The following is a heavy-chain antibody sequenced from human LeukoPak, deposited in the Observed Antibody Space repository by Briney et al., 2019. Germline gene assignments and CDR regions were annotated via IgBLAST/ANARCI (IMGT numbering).Heavy chain of an antibody. D-gene: IGHD4-17*01. Sequence: GGSLRLSCAASGFTFSSYWMHWVRQAPGKGLVWVSRINSDGSSTSYADSVKGRFTISRDNAKNTLYLQMNSLRAEDTAVYYCASVGISGYGDYPGYFDLWGRGTLVTVSS. CDR1: GFTFSSYW. V-gene: IGHV3-74*01. CDR3: ASVGISGYGDYPGYFDL. J-gene: IGHJ2*01. CDR2: INSDGSST.